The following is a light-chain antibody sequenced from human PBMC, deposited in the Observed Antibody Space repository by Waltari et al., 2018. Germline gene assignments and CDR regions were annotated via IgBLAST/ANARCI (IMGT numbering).Light chain of an antibody. CDR3: SSYAGGNNFVV. CDR1: SSDVGDYYY. Sequence: HSALTQPPSASGSPGQSVTISCTGTSSDVGDYYYVSWYQQHPGKAPKLMIYDVSKRPSGVPDRFSGSKSGNTASLTVSGLQADDEGDYYCSSYAGGNNFVVFGGGTKLTVL. V-gene: IGLV2-8*01. CDR2: DVS. J-gene: IGLJ2*01.